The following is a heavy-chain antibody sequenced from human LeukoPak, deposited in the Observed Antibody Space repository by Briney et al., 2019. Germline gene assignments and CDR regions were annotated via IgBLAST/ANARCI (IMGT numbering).Heavy chain of an antibody. CDR1: GYTFTSYY. CDR3: ARDGGDGDYELFGYYYYGMDV. Sequence: ASVKVSCKASGYTFTSYYMHWVRQAPGQGLEWMGIINPSGGSTSYAQKFQGRVTMTRDTSTSTVYMELSSLRSEDTAVYYCARDGGDGDYELFGYYYYGMDVWGQGTTVTVSS. V-gene: IGHV1-46*01. D-gene: IGHD4-17*01. CDR2: INPSGGST. J-gene: IGHJ6*02.